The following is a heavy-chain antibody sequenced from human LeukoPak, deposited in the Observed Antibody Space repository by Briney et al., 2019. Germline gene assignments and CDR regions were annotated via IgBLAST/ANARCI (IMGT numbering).Heavy chain of an antibody. D-gene: IGHD2-2*01. CDR3: AAIVVAPAARGENWFDP. CDR2: IYYSGST. CDR1: GGSISSYY. V-gene: IGHV4-59*08. J-gene: IGHJ5*02. Sequence: SETLSLTCTVSGGSISSYYWSWIRQPPGKGLEWIGYIYYSGSTNYNPSLKSRVTISVDTSKNQFSLKLSSVTAADTAVYYCAAIVVAPAARGENWFDPWGQGTLVTVSS.